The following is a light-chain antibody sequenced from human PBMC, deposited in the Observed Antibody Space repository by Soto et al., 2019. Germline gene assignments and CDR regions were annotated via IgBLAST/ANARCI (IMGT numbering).Light chain of an antibody. J-gene: IGLJ1*01. CDR3: SPYARTHVV. CDR1: SIDVGGYNY. Sequence: QSALTQPPSASGSPGQSVAISCTGTSIDVGGYNYVSWYQQYPGKAPKLMIYDVTKRPSGVPDRFSGSKSGNTASLTVSGLQAEDEADYYCSPYARTHVVFGTGTKVTVL. V-gene: IGLV2-8*01. CDR2: DVT.